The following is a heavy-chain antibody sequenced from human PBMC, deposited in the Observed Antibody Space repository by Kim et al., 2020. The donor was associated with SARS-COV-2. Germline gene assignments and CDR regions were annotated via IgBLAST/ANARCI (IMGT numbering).Heavy chain of an antibody. Sequence: SETLSLTCTVSGGSISSYYWSWIRQPPGKGLEWIGYIYYSGSTNYNPSLKSRVTISVDTSKNQFSLKLSSVTASDTAVYYCARSVTVTSPPSVKNNWFDPWGQGTLVTVSS. V-gene: IGHV4-59*01. CDR2: IYYSGST. CDR1: GGSISSYY. J-gene: IGHJ5*02. CDR3: ARSVTVTSPPSVKNNWFDP. D-gene: IGHD4-17*01.